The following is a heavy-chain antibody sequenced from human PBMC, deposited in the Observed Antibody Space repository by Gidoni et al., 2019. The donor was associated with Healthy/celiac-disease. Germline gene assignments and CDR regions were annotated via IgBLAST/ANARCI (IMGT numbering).Heavy chain of an antibody. CDR3: AREVVHQVGATLLDY. V-gene: IGHV4-59*01. D-gene: IGHD1-26*01. J-gene: IGHJ4*02. CDR1: GGAISSYY. CDR2: IYYSGST. Sequence: QVQLQESGAGLVTPSETMSLTCTVTGGAISSYYWSWLRLPPGKVLAWIGYIYYSGSTNYNPSLKSRATISVDTSMNQFSLKLSSVTAADTAVYYCAREVVHQVGATLLDYWGQGTLVTVSS.